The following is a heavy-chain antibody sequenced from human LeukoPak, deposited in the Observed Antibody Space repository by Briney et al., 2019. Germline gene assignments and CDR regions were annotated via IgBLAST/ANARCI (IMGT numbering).Heavy chain of an antibody. CDR1: GFTFSSYG. D-gene: IGHD6-19*01. CDR3: ARDLSRGGLAD. Sequence: PWGSLRLSCAASGFTFSSYGMHWVRQAPGKGLEWVAVIWYDGSNKYYADSVKGRFTISRDNSKNTLYLQMNSLRAEDTAVYYCARDLSRGGLADWGQGTLVTVSS. V-gene: IGHV3-33*01. CDR2: IWYDGSNK. J-gene: IGHJ4*02.